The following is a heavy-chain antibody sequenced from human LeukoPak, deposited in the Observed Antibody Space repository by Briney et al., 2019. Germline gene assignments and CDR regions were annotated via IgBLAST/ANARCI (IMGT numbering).Heavy chain of an antibody. CDR3: ARVVVAATRRVGYYYMDV. Sequence: AAVKVSCKASGYTFTGYYMHWVRQAPVQGLEWMGWINPNSGGTNYAQKFQGRVTMTRDTSISTAYMELSRLRSDDTAVYYCARVVVAATRRVGYYYMDVWGKGTTVTISS. V-gene: IGHV1-2*02. J-gene: IGHJ6*03. D-gene: IGHD2-15*01. CDR1: GYTFTGYY. CDR2: INPNSGGT.